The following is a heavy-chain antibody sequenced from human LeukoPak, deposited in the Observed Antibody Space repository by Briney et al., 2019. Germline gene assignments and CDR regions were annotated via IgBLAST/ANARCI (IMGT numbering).Heavy chain of an antibody. J-gene: IGHJ4*02. Sequence: ASVKVSCKASGYTFIDYYMYWVRQAPGQVPEWMGWISPNSGGTKYAQKFQGRVTMTRDTSTTTVYMELSKLKSDDTAVYYCARGSTLDYWGQGTLVTVSS. V-gene: IGHV1-2*02. CDR2: ISPNSGGT. CDR1: GYTFIDYY. CDR3: ARGSTLDY.